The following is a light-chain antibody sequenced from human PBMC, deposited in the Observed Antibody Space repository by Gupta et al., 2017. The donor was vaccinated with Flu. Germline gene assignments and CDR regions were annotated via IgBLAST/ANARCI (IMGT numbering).Light chain of an antibody. CDR3: NSRDSTDNHQAV. J-gene: IGLJ2*01. CDR1: SLRNSC. CDR2: AKN. Sequence: SSALTQYPAVSVALGQTVRITCEGDSLRNSCASWYQQETGQAPVLVIYAKNIRPSGIPDRFSVSSSGNTASLTITGAQAEDEADYYCNSRDSTDNHQAVFGGGTRLTVL. V-gene: IGLV3-19*01.